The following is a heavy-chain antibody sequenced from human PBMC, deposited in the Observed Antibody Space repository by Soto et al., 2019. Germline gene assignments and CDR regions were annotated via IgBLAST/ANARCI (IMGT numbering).Heavy chain of an antibody. D-gene: IGHD2-21*02. CDR3: ARHNGVVTAILY. CDR1: GGSISNYY. Sequence: SETLSLTCTVSGGSISNYYWNWIRQPPGKELEWIGYIYYSGSTNYNPSLKSRVAISVDTSKNQFSLKLSSVTAADTAVYYCARHNGVVTAILYWGQGTLVTVSS. V-gene: IGHV4-59*08. CDR2: IYYSGST. J-gene: IGHJ4*02.